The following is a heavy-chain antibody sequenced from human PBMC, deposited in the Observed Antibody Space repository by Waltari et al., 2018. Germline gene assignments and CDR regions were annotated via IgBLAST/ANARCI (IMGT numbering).Heavy chain of an antibody. Sequence: EVHLVATGGGVVQSGGFLRLSCAASGFGFDDFTMHWVRQGPGKGLEWVSLISWDGETRIYANSVKGRFTTSRDSRKNLLFLEMNNLRSEDTAFYFCVKDRRSVDWLPEYFDYWGQGVLVTVST. J-gene: IGHJ4*01. CDR3: VKDRRSVDWLPEYFDY. V-gene: IGHV3-43*01. CDR2: ISWDGETR. D-gene: IGHD3-9*01. CDR1: GFGFDDFT.